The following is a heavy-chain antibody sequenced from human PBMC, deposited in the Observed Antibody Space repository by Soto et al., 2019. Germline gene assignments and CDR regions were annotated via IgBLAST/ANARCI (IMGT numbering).Heavy chain of an antibody. Sequence: PSETLSLTCTVSSVSINTYYWILIRQPPGKGLEFIGYIYYAGTTTYNPSLRSRVAISVDTSKNQFSLKLSSVTAADTAVYYCARLGGYYQALDSWGQGTLVTVSS. CDR1: SVSINTYY. J-gene: IGHJ4*02. CDR2: IYYAGTT. CDR3: ARLGGYYQALDS. D-gene: IGHD3-22*01. V-gene: IGHV4-59*08.